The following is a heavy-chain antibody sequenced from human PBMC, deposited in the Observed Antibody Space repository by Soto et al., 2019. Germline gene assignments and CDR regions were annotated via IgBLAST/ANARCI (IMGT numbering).Heavy chain of an antibody. D-gene: IGHD3-10*01. CDR2: ITDDGSTT. CDR3: TRGPRPTSIGTGAF. CDR1: GFIFKMYW. J-gene: IGHJ4*02. V-gene: IGHV3-74*01. Sequence: LRRSCETSGFIFKMYWMHWVRQVPGQGPQWVARITDDGSTTYYAASVEGRFTISRDNAKNALYLQMTSLRPDDTAVYYCTRGPRPTSIGTGAFWGQGTLVTVSS.